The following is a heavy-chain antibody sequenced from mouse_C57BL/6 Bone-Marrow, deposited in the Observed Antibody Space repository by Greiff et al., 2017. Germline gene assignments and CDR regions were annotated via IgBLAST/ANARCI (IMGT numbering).Heavy chain of an antibody. CDR1: GYTFTSYW. V-gene: IGHV1-64*01. Sequence: VKLQQPGAELVKPGASVKLSCKASGYTFTSYWMHWVKQRPGQGLEWIGMIHPNSGSTNYNEKFKSKATLTVDKSSSTAYMQLSSLTSEDSAVYYCARGGYYGLFAYWGQGTLVTVSA. J-gene: IGHJ3*01. CDR2: IHPNSGST. D-gene: IGHD1-1*01. CDR3: ARGGYYGLFAY.